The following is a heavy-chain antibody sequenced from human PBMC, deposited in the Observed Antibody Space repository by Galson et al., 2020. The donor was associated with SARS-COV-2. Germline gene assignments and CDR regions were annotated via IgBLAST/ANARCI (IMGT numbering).Heavy chain of an antibody. V-gene: IGHV3-11*06. D-gene: IGHD3-22*01. Sequence: GGSLRLSCAASGFTFSNYYMRWIRQAPGKGLEWVSYISNSRSNTNYADSVKGRFTISRDNAKNSLYLQMNSLRAEDTAVYYWARVGYYGRSGYYRPEVYMAVWGKGATVTV. CDR3: ARVGYYGRSGYYRPEVYMAV. J-gene: IGHJ6*03. CDR1: GFTFSNYY. CDR2: ISNSRSNT.